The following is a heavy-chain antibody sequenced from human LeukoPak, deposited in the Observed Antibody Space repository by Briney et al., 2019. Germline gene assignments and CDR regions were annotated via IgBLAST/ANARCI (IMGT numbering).Heavy chain of an antibody. CDR3: ARGYCSGGTCFSLGY. D-gene: IGHD2-15*01. CDR1: GYSFTSYA. V-gene: IGHV1-3*01. CDR2: INAGNGNT. Sequence: ASVKVSCKASGYSFTSYAMHWVRQAPGQRLEWMGWINAGNGNTKYSEKFQGRVTIARDTSASTAYMELSSLRSEDTAVYFCARGYCSGGTCFSLGYWGQGTLVTVSS. J-gene: IGHJ4*02.